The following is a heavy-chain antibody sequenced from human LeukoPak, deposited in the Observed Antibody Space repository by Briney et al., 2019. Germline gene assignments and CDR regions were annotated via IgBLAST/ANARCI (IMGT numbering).Heavy chain of an antibody. D-gene: IGHD1-26*01. Sequence: GGSLRLSCAASGFTFRSYWMTWVRQAPGKGLEWVAKINEDGSETDYVDSVKGRFTISRDNAKSTLLLQMSSLRAEDTAVYYCARDPTYYLRYGYFDSWGQGTLVTVPS. CDR3: ARDPTYYLRYGYFDS. CDR2: INEDGSET. V-gene: IGHV3-7*01. CDR1: GFTFRSYW. J-gene: IGHJ4*02.